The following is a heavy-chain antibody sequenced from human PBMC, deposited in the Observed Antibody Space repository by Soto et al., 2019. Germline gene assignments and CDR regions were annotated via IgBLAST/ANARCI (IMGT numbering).Heavy chain of an antibody. CDR2: IYPGDSDT. CDR1: GYSFTSYW. J-gene: IGHJ6*03. Sequence: GESLKISCKGSGYSFTSYWIGWVRQMPGKGLEWMGIIYPGDSDTRYSPSFQGQVTISADKSISTAYLQWSSLKASDTAMYYCARHRRIAARTHLHYYYYMDVWGKGTTVTVSS. D-gene: IGHD6-6*01. V-gene: IGHV5-51*01. CDR3: ARHRRIAARTHLHYYYYMDV.